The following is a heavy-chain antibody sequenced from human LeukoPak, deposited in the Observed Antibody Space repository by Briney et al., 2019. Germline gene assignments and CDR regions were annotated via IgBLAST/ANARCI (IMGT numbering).Heavy chain of an antibody. CDR2: INHSGST. J-gene: IGHJ4*02. D-gene: IGHD6-19*01. Sequence: SETLSLTCAVYGGSFSGYYWSWIRQPPGKGLEWIGEINHSGSTNYNPSLKSRVTISVDTSKNQFSLKLSSVTAADTAVYYCAREQKRYSSGWSDYWAREPWSPSPQ. V-gene: IGHV4-34*01. CDR1: GGSFSGYY. CDR3: AREQKRYSSGWSDY.